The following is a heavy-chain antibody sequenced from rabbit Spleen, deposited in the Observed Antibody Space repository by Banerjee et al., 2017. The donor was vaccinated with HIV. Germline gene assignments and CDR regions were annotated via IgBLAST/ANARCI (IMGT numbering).Heavy chain of an antibody. J-gene: IGHJ4*01. CDR3: ARDRAAKFNL. D-gene: IGHD4-1*01. Sequence: QLVESGGGLVQPGGSLKLSCKASGFDFSDYGVTWVRQAPGKGLEWIGYIDPLFGNTYYANSVKGRFTISRDNAQNTVFLQMTSLTAADTATYFCARDRAAKFNLWGQGTLVTVS. CDR1: GFDFSDYG. CDR2: IDPLFGNT. V-gene: IGHV1S47*01.